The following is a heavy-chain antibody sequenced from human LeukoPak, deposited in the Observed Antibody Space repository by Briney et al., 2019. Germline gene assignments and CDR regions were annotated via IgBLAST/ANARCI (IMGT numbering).Heavy chain of an antibody. CDR3: TTIGLYNWNDGGFDY. V-gene: IGHV3-15*01. J-gene: IGHJ4*02. D-gene: IGHD1-1*01. CDR1: GFTSSNAW. Sequence: GGSLRLSCAASGFTSSNAWMSWVRQAPGKGLEWVGRIKSKTDGGTTDYAAPVKGRFTISRDDSKNMLYLQMNSLKTEDTAVYYCTTIGLYNWNDGGFDYWGQGTLVTVSS. CDR2: IKSKTDGGTT.